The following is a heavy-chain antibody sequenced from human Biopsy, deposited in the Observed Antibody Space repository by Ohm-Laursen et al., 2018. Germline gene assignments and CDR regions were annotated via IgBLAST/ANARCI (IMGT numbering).Heavy chain of an antibody. J-gene: IGHJ6*02. CDR3: ARATNSTGWPYYYFYGMDV. CDR1: GGSISSDY. Sequence: PSDTLSLTWTVSGGSISSDYWSWIRQTPGKGLEWIGYIYYSGSTNYNPSLKSRVTISVDTSKNQFSLRLNSVTAADTAVYYCARATNSTGWPYYYFYGMDVWGQGTPVTVSS. CDR2: IYYSGST. D-gene: IGHD2/OR15-2a*01. V-gene: IGHV4-59*07.